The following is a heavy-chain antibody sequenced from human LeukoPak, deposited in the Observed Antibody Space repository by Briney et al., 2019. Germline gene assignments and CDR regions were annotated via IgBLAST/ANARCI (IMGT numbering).Heavy chain of an antibody. CDR2: VHLNGAT. D-gene: IGHD1-26*01. CDR1: GGSILSTNW. J-gene: IGHJ4*02. V-gene: IGHV4-4*02. CDR3: TRESGAFSPFGF. Sequence: SGTLSLTCAVSGGSILSTNWWSWVRQPPGKGLEWIGEVHLNGATNYNPSVEGRVTMSIDKSKNHLSLEVTSVTAADTAMYYCTRESGAFSPFGFWGQGTLVTVSS.